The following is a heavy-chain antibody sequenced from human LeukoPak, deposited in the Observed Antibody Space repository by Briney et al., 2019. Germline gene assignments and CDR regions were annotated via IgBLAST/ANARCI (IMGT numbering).Heavy chain of an antibody. CDR3: ASDIAARLSFDY. CDR2: IYYSGST. J-gene: IGHJ4*02. CDR1: GGSISSSSYY. Sequence: SETLSLTCTVSGGSISSSSYYWGWIRQPPGKGLEWIGSIYYSGSTYYNPSLKSRVTISVDTSKNQFSLKLSSVTAADTAVYYCASDIAARLSFDYWGQGTLVTVSS. D-gene: IGHD6-6*01. V-gene: IGHV4-39*01.